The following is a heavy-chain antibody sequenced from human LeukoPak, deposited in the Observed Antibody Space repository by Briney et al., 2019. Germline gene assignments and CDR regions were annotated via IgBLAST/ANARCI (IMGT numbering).Heavy chain of an antibody. Sequence: GTSVKVSCKASGYTFTSYAMHWVRQAPGQRLEWMGWINAGNGNTKYSQKFQGRVTITRDTSASTAYMELSSLRSEDTAVYYCAREPYPVWGSLRIDYWGQGTLVTVSS. D-gene: IGHD3-16*01. CDR3: AREPYPVWGSLRIDY. J-gene: IGHJ4*02. CDR1: GYTFTSYA. V-gene: IGHV1-3*01. CDR2: INAGNGNT.